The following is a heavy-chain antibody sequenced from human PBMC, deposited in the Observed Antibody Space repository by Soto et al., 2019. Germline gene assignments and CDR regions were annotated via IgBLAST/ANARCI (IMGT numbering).Heavy chain of an antibody. CDR2: ISAYNGNK. Sequence: ASVKXSCKASGYTFTSYGXXXVXXAPGQGLEWMGWISAYNGNKNYAQKLQGRVTMTTDTSTSTAYMELRSLRSDDTAVYYCARDVSSGNYYYGMDVWGQGTTVTVSS. D-gene: IGHD6-25*01. V-gene: IGHV1-18*01. CDR1: GYTFTSYG. CDR3: ARDVSSGNYYYGMDV. J-gene: IGHJ6*02.